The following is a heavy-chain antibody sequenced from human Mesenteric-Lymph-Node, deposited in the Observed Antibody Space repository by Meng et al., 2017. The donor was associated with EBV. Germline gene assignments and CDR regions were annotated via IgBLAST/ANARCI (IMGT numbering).Heavy chain of an antibody. CDR1: GFSISPYW. J-gene: IGHJ5*02. CDR3: ARDGLDP. CDR2: IRSDGSST. V-gene: IGHV3-74*01. Sequence: GRRVGSGGGLVQPGGSLRLSCAVSGFSISPYWMHWVRQAPGKGLVWVSRIRSDGSSTDYADSVKGRFTISRDNAKNTVYLQMSSLRVEDSAVYYCARDGLDPWGQGTLVTVSS.